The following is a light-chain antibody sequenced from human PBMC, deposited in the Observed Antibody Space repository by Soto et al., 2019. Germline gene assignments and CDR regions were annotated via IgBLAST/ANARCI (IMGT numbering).Light chain of an antibody. Sequence: SALTKPASVSGSPGQSITISCTGSSSDIGGYYYVSWYQHHPGKAPKLMIYQVSNRPSGVSNRFSGSKSGNTASLTISGLQAEDEADYYCTSYSSSSTFYVFGAGTKVTVL. CDR3: TSYSSSSTFYV. CDR2: QVS. V-gene: IGLV2-14*01. J-gene: IGLJ1*01. CDR1: SSDIGGYYY.